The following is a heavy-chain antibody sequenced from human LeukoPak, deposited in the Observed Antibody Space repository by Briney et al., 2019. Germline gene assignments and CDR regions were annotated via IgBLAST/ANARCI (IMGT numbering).Heavy chain of an antibody. V-gene: IGHV3-21*06. CDR3: ARDLQTGLAFDA. CDR1: GFSFSSGT. CDR2: LSGSGRLI. Sequence: GGSLRLSCAASGFSFSSGTMNWVRQARENALEWVSSLSGSGRLIWYAASVKGRFTISRDNAANALFLQMNSLRVEDTAVYYCARDLQTGLAFDAWGQGTVVAVSS. D-gene: IGHD7-27*01. J-gene: IGHJ3*01.